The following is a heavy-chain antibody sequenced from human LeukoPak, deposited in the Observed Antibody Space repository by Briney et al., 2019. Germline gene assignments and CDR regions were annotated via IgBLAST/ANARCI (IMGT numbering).Heavy chain of an antibody. Sequence: ASVKVSCKASGYTFTNYAINWVRQAPGQRLEWMGWINAGNGNTKYSPKFQGRVTNTRDTSASTAYMELNSLRSEDTAIYYCARGTWVSHGYGYHYSYWGQGTLATVSS. CDR1: GYTFTNYA. D-gene: IGHD3-22*01. J-gene: IGHJ4*02. V-gene: IGHV1-3*01. CDR3: ARGTWVSHGYGYHYSY. CDR2: INAGNGNT.